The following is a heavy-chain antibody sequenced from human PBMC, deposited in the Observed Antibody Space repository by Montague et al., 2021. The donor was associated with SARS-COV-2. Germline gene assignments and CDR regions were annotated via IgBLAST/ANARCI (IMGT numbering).Heavy chain of an antibody. Sequence: SETLSLTRSVSGGSISSDYWSWIRQSPGKGLEWIGYIYYRGTTNYNPSLKSRVTFSVDTSKNQFSLKLISVTAADTAVYFCAREDRWNWFDPWGQGVLDTVSS. V-gene: IGHV4-59*01. CDR2: IYYRGTT. CDR1: GGSISSDY. CDR3: AREDRWNWFDP. J-gene: IGHJ5*02. D-gene: IGHD5-24*01.